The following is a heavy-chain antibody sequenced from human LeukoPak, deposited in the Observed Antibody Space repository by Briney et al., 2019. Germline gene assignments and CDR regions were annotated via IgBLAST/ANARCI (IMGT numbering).Heavy chain of an antibody. J-gene: IGHJ6*04. V-gene: IGHV1-24*01. D-gene: IGHD3-16*01. CDR3: ATDASARRYYYYGMDV. Sequence: AASVNVSCTVSGYTLTELSMRWVRQAPGKGLKWMGGFDPEDGETIYAQTFQGRVTMTEDTSTDTAYMELSCLRSEDTAVYYCATDASARRYYYYGMDVWGKGTTVTVSS. CDR1: GYTLTELS. CDR2: FDPEDGET.